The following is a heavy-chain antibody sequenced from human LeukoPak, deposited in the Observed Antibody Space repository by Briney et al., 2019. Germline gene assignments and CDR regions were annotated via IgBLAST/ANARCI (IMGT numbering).Heavy chain of an antibody. CDR1: GYTFTSYD. V-gene: IGHV1-8*01. CDR3: ARGVRIAAAGSPFDY. D-gene: IGHD6-13*01. J-gene: IGHJ4*02. Sequence: APVKVSCKASGYTFTSYDINWVRQATGHGLEWMGWMNPNSGNTGYAQKFQGRVTMTRNTSISTAYMELSSLRSEDTAVYYCARGVRIAAAGSPFDYWGQGTLVTVSS. CDR2: MNPNSGNT.